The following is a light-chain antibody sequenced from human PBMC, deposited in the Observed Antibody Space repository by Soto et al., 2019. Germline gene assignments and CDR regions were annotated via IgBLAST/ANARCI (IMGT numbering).Light chain of an antibody. CDR2: EIN. J-gene: IGLJ2*01. CDR1: SSDVGSYNF. V-gene: IGLV2-23*01. Sequence: QSALTQPASVSGSPGQSITISCTGTSSDVGSYNFVSWYLQHPGKAPKLMIFEINKRSSGVPNRFSGSKSGNTASLTISGLQAEDEADYYCCSYAQSGALLFGGGTKLTVL. CDR3: CSYAQSGALL.